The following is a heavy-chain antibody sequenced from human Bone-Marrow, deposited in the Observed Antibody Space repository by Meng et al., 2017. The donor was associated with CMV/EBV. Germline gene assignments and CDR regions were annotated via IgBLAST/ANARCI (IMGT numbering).Heavy chain of an antibody. J-gene: IGHJ4*02. Sequence: SETLSLTCTVSNGSISSYYWSWIRQPPGKRLEWIGFIYYSGRTNYSPSVKSRVTMSVDTSKNQFTLKLNSVTAADTAVYYCAREGRGYSAYDPLEYWGQGTLVTVSS. V-gene: IGHV4-59*01. D-gene: IGHD5-12*01. CDR3: AREGRGYSAYDPLEY. CDR1: NGSISSYY. CDR2: IYYSGRT.